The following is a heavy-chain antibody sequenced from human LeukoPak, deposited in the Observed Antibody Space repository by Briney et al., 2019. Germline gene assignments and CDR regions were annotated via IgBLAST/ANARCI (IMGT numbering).Heavy chain of an antibody. CDR2: ISYDGSNK. CDR1: GFTFSSYG. Sequence: GRSLRLSCAAPGFTFSSYGMHWVRQAPGKGLEWVAVISYDGSNKYYADSVKGRFTISRDNSKNTLYLQMNSLRAEDTAVYYCAAPEGDGYPLGGFDYWGQGTLVTVSS. V-gene: IGHV3-30*03. D-gene: IGHD5-24*01. CDR3: AAPEGDGYPLGGFDY. J-gene: IGHJ4*02.